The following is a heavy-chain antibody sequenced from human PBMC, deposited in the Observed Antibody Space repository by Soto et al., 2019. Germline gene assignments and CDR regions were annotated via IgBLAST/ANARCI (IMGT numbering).Heavy chain of an antibody. CDR2: VSGGGGST. CDR3: AKASMIAFGGIIDFDY. CDR1: GFTFNIYA. V-gene: IGHV3-23*01. Sequence: QLLESGGGSVQPGGSLRLSCAASGFTFNIYAMNWVRQAPGKGLEGVSAVSGGGGSTFYAASVRGRFTISRDNSDNTVYLQMNSLRAEDTAVYYCAKASMIAFGGIIDFDYWGQGALVTVSS. D-gene: IGHD3-16*01. J-gene: IGHJ4*02.